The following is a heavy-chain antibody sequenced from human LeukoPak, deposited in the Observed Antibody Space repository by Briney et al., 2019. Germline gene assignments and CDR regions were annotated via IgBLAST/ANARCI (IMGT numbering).Heavy chain of an antibody. Sequence: GESLKISCKGSGYNFISYWIGWVRQMPGKGLEWMGIIYPGDSDTRYSPSFEGQVTISADKSISTAYLQWSSLKASDTAMYYCATGASKVTTDFANYWGQGTQVAVSS. J-gene: IGHJ4*02. CDR1: GYNFISYW. CDR3: ATGASKVTTDFANY. V-gene: IGHV5-51*01. CDR2: IYPGDSDT. D-gene: IGHD4-17*01.